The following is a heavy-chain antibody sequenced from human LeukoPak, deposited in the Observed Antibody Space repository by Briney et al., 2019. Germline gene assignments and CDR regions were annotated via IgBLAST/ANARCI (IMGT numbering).Heavy chain of an antibody. CDR2: ISSSGSTI. V-gene: IGHV3-11*01. CDR1: GFTFSDYY. CDR3: ASPGELGLTHDAFDI. Sequence: GGSLRLSCAASGFTFSDYYMSWIRQAPGKGLEWVSYISSSGSTIYYADSVKGRFTISRDNAKNSLYLQMNSLRAEDTAVYYCASPGELGLTHDAFDIWGQGTMVTVSS. D-gene: IGHD7-27*01. J-gene: IGHJ3*02.